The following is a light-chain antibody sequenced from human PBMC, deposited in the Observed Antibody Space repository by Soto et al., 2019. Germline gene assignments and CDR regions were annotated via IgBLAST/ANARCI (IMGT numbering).Light chain of an antibody. Sequence: EIVMTQSPATLSVSPGERATLSCRASQNVGNNLVWYQQKPGQAPRLLIYGSSNRPSGIPDRFSGGGSRTDFTLTISRLEPEDFAVYYCHQYGSSPPWTFGQGTKVDIK. J-gene: IGKJ1*01. V-gene: IGKV3-20*01. CDR1: QNVGNN. CDR3: HQYGSSPPWT. CDR2: GSS.